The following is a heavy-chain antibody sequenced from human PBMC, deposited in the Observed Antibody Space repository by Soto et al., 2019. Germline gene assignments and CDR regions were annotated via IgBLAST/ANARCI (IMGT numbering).Heavy chain of an antibody. V-gene: IGHV4-61*01. Sequence: SETLSLTCTVPGGSVSSGSYYWSWIRQPPGKGREWIGYIYYSGSTNYNPSLKSRVTISVDTSKNQFSLKLSSVTAADTAVYYCARSERGSSKYYYGMDVWGQGTTVTVSS. D-gene: IGHD2-15*01. J-gene: IGHJ6*02. CDR1: GGSVSSGSYY. CDR2: IYYSGST. CDR3: ARSERGSSKYYYGMDV.